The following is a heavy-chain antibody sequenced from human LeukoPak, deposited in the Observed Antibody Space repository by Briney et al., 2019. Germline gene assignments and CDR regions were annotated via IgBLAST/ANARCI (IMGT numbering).Heavy chain of an antibody. V-gene: IGHV4-34*01. J-gene: IGHJ5*02. CDR1: GGSFRAYF. Sequence: SETLSLTCSVHGGSFRAYFWSWIRQSPGQGLEWVGEINHSGDTNYNPSLKNRVTISSDTSKDQFSLKLSSVTAADTAIYYCAREANSYDSGTYAWFDHGGQDTLVTVSS. D-gene: IGHD3-10*01. CDR2: INHSGDT. CDR3: AREANSYDSGTYAWFDH.